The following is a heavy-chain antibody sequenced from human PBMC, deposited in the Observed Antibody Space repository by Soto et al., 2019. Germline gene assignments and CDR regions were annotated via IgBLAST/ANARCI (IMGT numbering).Heavy chain of an antibody. CDR2: ISYDGSNK. Sequence: GGSLRLSCAASGFTFSSYGMHWVRQAPGKGLEWVAVISYDGSNKYYADSVKGRFTISRDNSKNTLYLQMNSLRAEDTGVDYCAKAQHDIVATISGDPWQQLFDYWGQGTLVTVSS. D-gene: IGHD5-12*01. CDR1: GFTFSSYG. J-gene: IGHJ4*02. CDR3: AKAQHDIVATISGDPWQQLFDY. V-gene: IGHV3-30*18.